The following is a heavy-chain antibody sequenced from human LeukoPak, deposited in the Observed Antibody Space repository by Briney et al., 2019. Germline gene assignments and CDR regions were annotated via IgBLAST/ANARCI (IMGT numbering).Heavy chain of an antibody. D-gene: IGHD6-13*01. CDR1: GYTFTSYG. CDR3: ARSEGGSSWYLY. J-gene: IGHJ4*02. Sequence: ASVKVSCKAPGYTFTSYGISWVRQAPGQGLEWMGWISAYNGNTNYALKFQGRVTMTTDTSTSTAYMEVRSLRSDDTAIYYCARSEGGSSWYLYWGQGTLVTVSS. V-gene: IGHV1-18*01. CDR2: ISAYNGNT.